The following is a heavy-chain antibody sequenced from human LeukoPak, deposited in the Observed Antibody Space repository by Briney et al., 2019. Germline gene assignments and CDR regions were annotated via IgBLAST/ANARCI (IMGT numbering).Heavy chain of an antibody. CDR3: ARDIGQQLVPFDY. V-gene: IGHV1-46*01. Sequence: ASVKVSCKAPGYTFTSYYMHWVRQAPGQGLEWMGIINPSGGSTSYAQKFQGRVTMTGDTSTSTVYMELSSLRSEDTAVYYCARDIGQQLVPFDYWGQGTLVTVSS. J-gene: IGHJ4*02. CDR1: GYTFTSYY. CDR2: INPSGGST. D-gene: IGHD6-13*01.